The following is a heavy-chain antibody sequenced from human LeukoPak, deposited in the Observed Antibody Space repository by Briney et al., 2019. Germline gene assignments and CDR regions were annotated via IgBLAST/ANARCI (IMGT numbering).Heavy chain of an antibody. J-gene: IGHJ4*02. D-gene: IGHD2-21*02. CDR1: GYTLTELS. V-gene: IGHV1-24*01. CDR2: FDPEDGET. CDR3: ATPSHIVVVTALDY. Sequence: GASVKVSCKVSGYTLTELSMHWVRQAPGKGLEWMGGFDPEDGETIYAQKFQGRVTMTEDTSTDTAYMELSSLRSEDTAVYYCATPSHIVVVTALDYWGQGTLVTVSS.